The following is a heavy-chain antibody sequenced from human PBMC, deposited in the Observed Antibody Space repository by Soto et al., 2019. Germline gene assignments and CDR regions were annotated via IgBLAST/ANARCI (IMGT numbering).Heavy chain of an antibody. Sequence: PSETLSLTCTVSGGSIRSYYWRWIRQPPGKRLEWIGYIYYSGSTYYNPSFKSRVTMSVNTSKNQFSLKLNSVTAADTAVYYCGRDPPGDIFFDYWGKGILVTASS. J-gene: IGHJ4*02. V-gene: IGHV4-59*01. CDR3: GRDPPGDIFFDY. CDR2: IYYSGST. D-gene: IGHD3-9*01. CDR1: GGSIRSYY.